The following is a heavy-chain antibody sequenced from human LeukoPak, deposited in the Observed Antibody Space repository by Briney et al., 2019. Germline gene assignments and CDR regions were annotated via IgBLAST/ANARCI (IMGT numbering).Heavy chain of an antibody. J-gene: IGHJ4*02. CDR3: TNYRSFHYGDAPPFHY. V-gene: IGHV3-23*01. CDR2: ITNSGGNT. Sequence: GGSLRLSCAASGFIFSNYAMTWVRQAPGKGLEWVSTITNSGGNTYYADSVKGRFTISRDHFKSTLSLQMNSLRAEDTAIYYCTNYRSFHYGDAPPFHYWGQGTLVTVSS. D-gene: IGHD4-17*01. CDR1: GFIFSNYA.